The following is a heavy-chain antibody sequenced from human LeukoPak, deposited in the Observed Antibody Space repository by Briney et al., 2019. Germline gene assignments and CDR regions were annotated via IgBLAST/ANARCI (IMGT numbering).Heavy chain of an antibody. CDR3: SREERVGELLADF. V-gene: IGHV4-34*01. J-gene: IGHJ4*02. D-gene: IGHD1-26*01. Sequence: SETLSLTCAVYGGSFSDYYWAWFRQPPGKGPEWIAAINHRGSTDYNPSLKSRVTISVDTSKKQFSLKLSSVTAADTAVYCCSREERVGELLADFWGEGTLVTVSS. CDR1: GGSFSDYY. CDR2: INHRGST.